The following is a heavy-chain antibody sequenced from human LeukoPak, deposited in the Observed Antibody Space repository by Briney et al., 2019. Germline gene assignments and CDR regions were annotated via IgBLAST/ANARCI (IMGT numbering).Heavy chain of an antibody. CDR2: IYYSGST. Sequence: SETLSLTCTVSGGSISSGGYYWSWIRQHPGKGLEWIGYIYYSGSTYYNPSLKSRVTISVDTSKNQFSLKLSSVTAADTAVYYCARGSSSWYRGPHYYYYMDVWGKGTTVTVSS. J-gene: IGHJ6*03. V-gene: IGHV4-31*03. CDR3: ARGSSSWYRGPHYYYYMDV. D-gene: IGHD6-13*01. CDR1: GGSISSGGYY.